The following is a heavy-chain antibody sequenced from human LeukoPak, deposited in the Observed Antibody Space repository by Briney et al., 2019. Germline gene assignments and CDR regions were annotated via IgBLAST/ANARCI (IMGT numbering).Heavy chain of an antibody. CDR1: GGSINSDY. CDR2: IYHIGST. V-gene: IGHV4-59*08. J-gene: IGHJ4*02. CDR3: ARHLRQRSYYDSSGAFDY. Sequence: PSETLSLTCSVSGGSINSDYWNWIRQPPGKGLEWIGYIYHIGSTNYNPSLKSRVTISVDTSKNRFSLKLSSVTAADTAVYYCARHLRQRSYYDSSGAFDYWGQGTLVTVSS. D-gene: IGHD3-22*01.